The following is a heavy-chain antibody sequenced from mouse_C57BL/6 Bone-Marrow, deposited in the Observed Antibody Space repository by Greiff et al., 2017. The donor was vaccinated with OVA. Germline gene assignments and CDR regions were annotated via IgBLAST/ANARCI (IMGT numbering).Heavy chain of an antibody. J-gene: IGHJ1*03. Sequence: EVQLQESVAELVRPGASVKLSCTASGFNIKNTYMHWVKQRPEQGLEWIGRIDPANGNTKYAPKFQGKATITADTSSNTAYLQLSSLTSEDTAIYYCARGSNGDDEGHWYFDVWGTGTTVTVSS. CDR3: ARGSNGDDEGHWYFDV. V-gene: IGHV14-3*01. CDR2: IDPANGNT. D-gene: IGHD4-1*01. CDR1: GFNIKNTY.